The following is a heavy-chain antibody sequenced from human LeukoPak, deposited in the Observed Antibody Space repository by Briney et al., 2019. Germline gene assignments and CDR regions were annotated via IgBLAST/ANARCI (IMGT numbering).Heavy chain of an antibody. J-gene: IGHJ4*02. V-gene: IGHV1-46*01. Sequence: ASVKVSCKASGYTFTSYYMHWVRQAPGQGLEWMGRIDPSGGGTPYAQKFQGRLIMTRDMSTNTVEMELSSLRSEDTAVYYCVRNAASGFDYWGQGTLVIVSS. CDR1: GYTFTSYY. CDR2: IDPSGGGT. CDR3: VRNAASGFDY.